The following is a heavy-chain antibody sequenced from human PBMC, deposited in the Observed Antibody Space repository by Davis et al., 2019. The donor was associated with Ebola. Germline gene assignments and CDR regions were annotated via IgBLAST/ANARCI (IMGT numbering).Heavy chain of an antibody. J-gene: IGHJ4*02. V-gene: IGHV3-72*01. CDR1: GFTFSDHN. CDR2: VRNKANGHTT. Sequence: PGGSLRLSCAASGFTFSDHNMDWVRQAPGKGLEWVSRVRNKANGHTTEYAASVKGRFIISRDDSKNSLYLQMNSLKTEDTAVYYRVRDSRKWSLDYWGQGSLVTVSS. CDR3: VRDSRKWSLDY. D-gene: IGHD2-15*01.